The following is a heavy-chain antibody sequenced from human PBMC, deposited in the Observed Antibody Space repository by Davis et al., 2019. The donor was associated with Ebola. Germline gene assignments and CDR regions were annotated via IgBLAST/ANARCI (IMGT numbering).Heavy chain of an antibody. J-gene: IGHJ4*02. D-gene: IGHD6-19*01. Sequence: SETLSLTCTVPGGSFSTYYWSWVPQPPGKGLEWVGSIYYSGTTHYNPSLRGRVTISVDTSKKHFALKLGSVTAAETAVYYCARGSQWLGPDYWSQGTLVTVSS. V-gene: IGHV4-59*01. CDR3: ARGSQWLGPDY. CDR2: IYYSGTT. CDR1: GGSFSTYY.